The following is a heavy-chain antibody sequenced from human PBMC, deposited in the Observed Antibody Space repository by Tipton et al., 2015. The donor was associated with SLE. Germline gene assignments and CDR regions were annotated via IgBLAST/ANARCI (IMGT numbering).Heavy chain of an antibody. D-gene: IGHD2-8*02. CDR1: GDSISSSDYS. Sequence: TLSLTCTVSGDSISSSDYSWSWIRQPPGKGLEWIGYIYQTGNTYYNPSLKSRVTISVDRSKDQFSLELTSLTAADTAVYYCARGGGRYCAGGRCDEPYDTWGQGTMVTVSS. J-gene: IGHJ3*02. CDR3: ARGGGRYCAGGRCDEPYDT. CDR2: IYQTGNT. V-gene: IGHV4-30-2*01.